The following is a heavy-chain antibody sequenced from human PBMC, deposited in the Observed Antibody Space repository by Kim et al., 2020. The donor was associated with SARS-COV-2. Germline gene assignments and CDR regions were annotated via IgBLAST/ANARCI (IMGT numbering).Heavy chain of an antibody. CDR3: ARDYYYGSGSYSLPYYYYGMDV. V-gene: IGHV4-34*01. CDR2: INHSGST. CDR1: GGSFSGYY. Sequence: SETLSLTCAVYGGSFSGYYWSWIRQPPGKGLEWIGEINHSGSTNYNPSLKSRVTISVDTSKNQFSLKLSSVTAADTAVYYCARDYYYGSGSYSLPYYYYGMDVWGQGTTVTVSS. D-gene: IGHD3-10*01. J-gene: IGHJ6*02.